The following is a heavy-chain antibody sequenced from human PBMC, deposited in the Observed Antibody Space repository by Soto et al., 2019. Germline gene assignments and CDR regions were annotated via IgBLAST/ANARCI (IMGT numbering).Heavy chain of an antibody. D-gene: IGHD3-3*01. V-gene: IGHV4-59*01. CDR3: TRDXNYYDFWSGYYYYGMDV. CDR2: IYYSGST. CDR1: GGSISSYY. Sequence: PSETLSLTCTVSGGSISSYYWSWIRQPPGKGLDWIGYIYYSGSTNYNPSLKSRVTISVDTSKNQFSLKLSSVTAADTAVYYCTRDXNYYDFWSGYYYYGMDVWGQGTTVTVSS. J-gene: IGHJ6*02.